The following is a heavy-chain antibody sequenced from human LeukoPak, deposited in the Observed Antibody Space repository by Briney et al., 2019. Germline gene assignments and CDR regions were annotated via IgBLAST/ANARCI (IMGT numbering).Heavy chain of an antibody. CDR2: IYYSGST. CDR3: ARDLITMVRGLDTRDY. CDR1: GGSFSGYY. V-gene: IGHV4-34*01. D-gene: IGHD3-10*01. J-gene: IGHJ4*02. Sequence: SETLSLTCAVYGGSFSGYYWSWIRQPPGKGLEWIGSIYYSGSTYYNPSLKSRVTISVDTSKNQFSLKLSSVTAADTAVYYCARDLITMVRGLDTRDYWGQGTLVTVSS.